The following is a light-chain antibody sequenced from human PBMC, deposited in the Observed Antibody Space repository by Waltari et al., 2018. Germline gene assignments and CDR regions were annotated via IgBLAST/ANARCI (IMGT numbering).Light chain of an antibody. CDR2: GVN. Sequence: SVLTQPPSVSGAPGQRVTISCTGSWSNIGAGYDVPWYQQLPGKAPTLLVYGVNTRPPGVPDRFFGSKSGTSASLAIPGLQPEDEADYYCQSYDTKVGVVFGGGSKLTVL. CDR3: QSYDTKVGVV. CDR1: WSNIGAGYD. J-gene: IGLJ2*01. V-gene: IGLV1-40*01.